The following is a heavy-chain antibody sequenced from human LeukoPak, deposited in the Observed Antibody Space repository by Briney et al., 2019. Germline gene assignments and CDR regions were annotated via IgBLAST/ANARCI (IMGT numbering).Heavy chain of an antibody. CDR2: VYSSGST. CDR3: ARIDRAVAGTIDY. V-gene: IGHV4-59*08. CDR1: GASISTHY. D-gene: IGHD6-19*01. J-gene: IGHJ4*02. Sequence: SETLSLTCTVSGASISTHYWSWIRQPPGKGLEWIGYVYSSGSTNYNASLKSRVTMSVDTSKNQFSLKLSSVTAADTAVYYCARIDRAVAGTIDYWGQGALVTVSS.